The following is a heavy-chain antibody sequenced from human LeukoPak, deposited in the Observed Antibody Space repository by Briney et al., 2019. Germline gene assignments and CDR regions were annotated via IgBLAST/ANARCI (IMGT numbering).Heavy chain of an antibody. CDR1: GFTLSEYY. V-gene: IGHV3-11*01. J-gene: IGHJ6*02. CDR2: ISPGSATI. Sequence: GGSLRLSCAASGFTLSEYYMSWIHQAPGKGLEWVSYISPGSATIYYADSVKGRFTISRDNAKDSLYLQMNNLRAEDTAIYYCARDSPKNYYYYGMDVWGQGTTVTVSS. CDR3: ARDSPKNYYYYGMDV.